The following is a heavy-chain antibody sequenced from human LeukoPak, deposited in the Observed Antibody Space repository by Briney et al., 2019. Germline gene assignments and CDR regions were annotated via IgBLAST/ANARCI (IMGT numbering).Heavy chain of an antibody. V-gene: IGHV4-39*01. CDR1: GGSISSSSYY. CDR3: ARHTYYDNPFDY. Sequence: SETLSLTCTVSGGSISSSSYYWGWIRQPPGKGLEWIGSIYYSGSTYYNPSLKSRVTISVDTSKNQFSLKLSSETAADTAVYYCARHTYYDNPFDYWGQGTLVTVSS. CDR2: IYYSGST. D-gene: IGHD3-22*01. J-gene: IGHJ4*02.